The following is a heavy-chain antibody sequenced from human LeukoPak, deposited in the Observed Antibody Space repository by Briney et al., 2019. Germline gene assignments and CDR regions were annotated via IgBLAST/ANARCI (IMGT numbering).Heavy chain of an antibody. CDR1: GGSFSGYY. Sequence: KASETLSLTCAVYGGSFSGYYWSWIRQPPGKGLEWIGEINHSGSTNYNPSLKSRVAISVDTSKNQFSLKLSSVTAAGTAVYYCARYDFGVVTADWGQGTLVTVSS. CDR3: ARYDFGVVTAD. V-gene: IGHV4-34*01. D-gene: IGHD3-3*01. CDR2: INHSGST. J-gene: IGHJ4*02.